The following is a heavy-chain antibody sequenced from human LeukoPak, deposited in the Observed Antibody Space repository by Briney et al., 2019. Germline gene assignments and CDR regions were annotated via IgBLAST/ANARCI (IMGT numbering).Heavy chain of an antibody. CDR1: GASITSRIW. CDR2: ISHTGSI. D-gene: IGHD6-13*01. V-gene: IGHV4-4*02. J-gene: IGHJ2*01. CDR3: ARDNERRLTAAGTAAFDL. Sequence: LETLSLTCVVSGASITSRIWWIWFRRPPGKGLGWFGKISHTGSIDYTPSLKSRATISLDKSKNQLSLNLTSVTAADTAMYYCARDNERRLTAAGTAAFDLWGRGTLVTVSS.